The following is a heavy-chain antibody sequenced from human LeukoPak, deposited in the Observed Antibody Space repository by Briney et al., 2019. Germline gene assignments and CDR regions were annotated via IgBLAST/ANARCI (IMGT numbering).Heavy chain of an antibody. D-gene: IGHD1-26*01. J-gene: IGHJ3*02. V-gene: IGHV3-74*01. Sequence: GGSLRLSCAASGFTFSSYWMHWVRQAPGKGLVWVSRINSDGSSTSYADSVKGRFTISRDNAKNTLYLQMNSLRAEDTAVYYCARDPARWELLLGGVAFDIWGQGTMVTVSS. CDR1: GFTFSSYW. CDR3: ARDPARWELLLGGVAFDI. CDR2: INSDGSST.